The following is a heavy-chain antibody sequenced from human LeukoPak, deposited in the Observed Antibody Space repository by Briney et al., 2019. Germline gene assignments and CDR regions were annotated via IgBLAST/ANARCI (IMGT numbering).Heavy chain of an antibody. Sequence: PPGGSLRLSCAPSGFTFSRHGMHWVRQAPGKGLEWVSAISGTGGSTWYADSVKGRVTISRDNSKNTLYLQMNSLRAEDTAVYYCAKDSYDSSGSRYDYWGQGTLVTVSS. CDR3: AKDSYDSSGSRYDY. CDR1: GFTFSRHG. D-gene: IGHD3-22*01. V-gene: IGHV3-23*01. J-gene: IGHJ4*02. CDR2: ISGTGGST.